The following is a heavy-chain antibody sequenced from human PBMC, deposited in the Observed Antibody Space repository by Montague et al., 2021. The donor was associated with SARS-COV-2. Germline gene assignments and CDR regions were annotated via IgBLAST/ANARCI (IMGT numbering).Heavy chain of an antibody. Sequence: SETLSLTCTVSGGSISSSSYYWGWIRQPPGKGLEWVGSIYYSGSTXYTPSLKSRVTISVDTSRNHLSLNLRSVTAADTAMYYCALPLGGARFDPWGQGILVTVSS. CDR1: GGSISSSSYY. V-gene: IGHV4-39*02. J-gene: IGHJ5*02. D-gene: IGHD1-26*01. CDR2: IYYSGST. CDR3: ALPLGGARFDP.